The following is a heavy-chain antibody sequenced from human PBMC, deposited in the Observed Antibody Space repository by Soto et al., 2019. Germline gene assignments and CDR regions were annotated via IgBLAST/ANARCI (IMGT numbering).Heavy chain of an antibody. CDR3: ARESYDILTAPYGMDV. V-gene: IGHV1-18*01. J-gene: IGHJ6*02. Sequence: ASVKVSCKASGCTFTSYGISWVRQAPGQGLEWMGWISAYNGNTNYAQKLQGRVTMTTDTSTSTAYMELRSLRSDDTAVYYCARESYDILTAPYGMDVWGQGTTVTVSS. CDR1: GCTFTSYG. D-gene: IGHD3-9*01. CDR2: ISAYNGNT.